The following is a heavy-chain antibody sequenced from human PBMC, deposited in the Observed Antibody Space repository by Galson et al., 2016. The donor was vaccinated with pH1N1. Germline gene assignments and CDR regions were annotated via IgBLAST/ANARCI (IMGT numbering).Heavy chain of an antibody. D-gene: IGHD2-21*02. Sequence: SLRLSCAASGFTFSNFAMSWVRQAPGRGLKWVSDISGGGDNTYYADSVKGRFTISRDNSKNILYLHMNSLSPEDTGIFYCAKFDWSTMVTAGYFDSWGHGTLVSVSS. J-gene: IGHJ4*01. CDR3: AKFDWSTMVTAGYFDS. CDR2: ISGGGDNT. V-gene: IGHV3-23*01. CDR1: GFTFSNFA.